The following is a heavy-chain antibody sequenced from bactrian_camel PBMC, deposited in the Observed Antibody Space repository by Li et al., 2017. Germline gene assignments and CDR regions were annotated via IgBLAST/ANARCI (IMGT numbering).Heavy chain of an antibody. CDR3: AASHTVPYGWVLLESREYNN. CDR1: AYIYSTTC. CDR2: IDTEGDT. D-gene: IGHD5*01. J-gene: IGHJ4*01. Sequence: HVQLVESGGGSVQPGGSLRLSCTHSAYIYSTTCMAWFRQAPGKAREGVAAIDTEGDTSYLDAVKGRFTLTKDDATSTLFLEMNGLKPTDTAMYYCAASHTVPYGWVLLESREYNNWGQGTQVTVS. V-gene: IGHV3S26*01.